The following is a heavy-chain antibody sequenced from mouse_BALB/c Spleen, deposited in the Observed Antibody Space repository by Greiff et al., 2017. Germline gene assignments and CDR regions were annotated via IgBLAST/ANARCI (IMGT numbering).Heavy chain of an antibody. D-gene: IGHD2-2*01. J-gene: IGHJ2*01. CDR2: ISNGGGST. CDR1: GFTFSSYT. CDR3: ARHEGLRLGAYYFDD. V-gene: IGHV5-12-2*01. Sequence: EVKLMESGGGLVQPGGSLKLSCAASGFTFSSYTMSWVRQTPEKRLEWVAYISNGGGSTYYPDTVKGRFTISRDNAKNTLYLQMSSLKSEDTAMYYCARHEGLRLGAYYFDDWGQGTTLTVSS.